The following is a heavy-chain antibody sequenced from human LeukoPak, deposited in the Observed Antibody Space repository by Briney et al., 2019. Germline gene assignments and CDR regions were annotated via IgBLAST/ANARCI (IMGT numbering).Heavy chain of an antibody. CDR3: VTKITTLFDY. J-gene: IGHJ4*02. V-gene: IGHV3-30-3*01. Sequence: PGGSLRLSCAASGFTFSSYAMHWVRQAPGKGLEWVAVISYDGSNKYYADSVKGRFTISRDNSKNTLYLQMNSLRAEDTAVYYCVTKITTLFDYWGQGTLVTVSS. D-gene: IGHD4-17*01. CDR2: ISYDGSNK. CDR1: GFTFSSYA.